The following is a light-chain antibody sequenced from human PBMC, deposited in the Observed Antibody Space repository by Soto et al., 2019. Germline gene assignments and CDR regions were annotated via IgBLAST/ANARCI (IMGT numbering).Light chain of an antibody. J-gene: IGKJ4*01. CDR3: QQRSDWPLT. CDR2: DAS. V-gene: IGKV3-11*01. CDR1: QSVSSY. Sequence: EIVLTQSPGTLSLSPGERVTLSCRASQSVSSYFAWYQQKPGLAPRLLIYDASTRAAGIPARFSGSGSGTDFTLTISSLEPDDFAVYYCQQRSDWPLTFGGGTKVEIK.